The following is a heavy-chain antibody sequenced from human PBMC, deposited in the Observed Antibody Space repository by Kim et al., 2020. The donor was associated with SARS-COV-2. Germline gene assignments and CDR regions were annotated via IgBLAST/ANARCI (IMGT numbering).Heavy chain of an antibody. J-gene: IGHJ4*02. V-gene: IGHV4-4*02. CDR3: ARDHYYYGSGSYYNPFDY. CDR2: IYHSGST. Sequence: SETLSLTCAVSGGSISSSNWWSWVRQPPGKGLEWIGEIYHSGSTNYNPSLKSRVTISVDKSKNQFSLKLSSVTAADTAVYYCARDHYYYGSGSYYNPFDYWGQGTLVTVSS. D-gene: IGHD3-10*01. CDR1: GGSISSSNW.